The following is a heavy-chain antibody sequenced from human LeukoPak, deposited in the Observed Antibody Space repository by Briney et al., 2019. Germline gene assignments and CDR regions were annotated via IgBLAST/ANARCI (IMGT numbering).Heavy chain of an antibody. Sequence: GASVKVSCKDSGGTFSSYTISWVRQAPGQGLEWMGRIIPILGIANYAQKFQGRVTITADKSTSTAYMELSSLRSEDTAVYYCARDGSVVVAASWFDPWGQGTLVTVSS. CDR2: IIPILGIA. J-gene: IGHJ5*02. D-gene: IGHD2-15*01. CDR3: ARDGSVVVAASWFDP. V-gene: IGHV1-69*04. CDR1: GGTFSSYT.